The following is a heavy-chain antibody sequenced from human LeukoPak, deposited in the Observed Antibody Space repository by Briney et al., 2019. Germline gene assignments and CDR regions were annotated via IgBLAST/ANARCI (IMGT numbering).Heavy chain of an antibody. V-gene: IGHV3-9*01. D-gene: IGHD1-26*01. CDR1: GFTFDDYA. J-gene: IGHJ4*02. CDR2: ISWNSGSM. Sequence: PGGSLRLSCAASGFTFDDYAMHWVRQAPGKGLEWDSGISWNSGSMGYADSVKGRFTISRDTAKNSLYLQMNSVRAEDTALYYCAKGRLVGVFDYWGQGTLVTVSS. CDR3: AKGRLVGVFDY.